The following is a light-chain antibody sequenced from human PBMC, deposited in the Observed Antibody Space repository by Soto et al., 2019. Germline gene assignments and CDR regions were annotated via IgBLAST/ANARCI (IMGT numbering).Light chain of an antibody. CDR1: SGSIASNY. J-gene: IGLJ3*02. CDR3: QSYDSSNQV. CDR2: KDN. V-gene: IGLV6-57*02. Sequence: NFMLTQPHSVSKSPGKTVTISCTGSSGSIASNYVQWYQQRPGSAPTTVIYKDNQRPSGVPDRFSGSIDSSSNSASLTISALKTDDEADYYCQSYDSSNQVFGGGTKLTVL.